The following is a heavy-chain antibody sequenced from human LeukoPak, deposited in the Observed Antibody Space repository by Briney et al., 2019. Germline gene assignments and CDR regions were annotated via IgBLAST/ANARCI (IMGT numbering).Heavy chain of an antibody. J-gene: IGHJ6*03. CDR1: GGSISSSSYY. V-gene: IGHV4-39*01. CDR3: ARHAKPGKKQWPVKGHYYYMDV. CDR2: IYYSGST. D-gene: IGHD6-19*01. Sequence: PSETLSLTCTVSGGSISSSSYYWGWIRQPPGKGLEWIGSIYYSGSTYYNPSLKSRVTISVDTSKNQFSLKLSSVTAADTAVYYCARHAKPGKKQWPVKGHYYYMDVWGKGTTVTVSS.